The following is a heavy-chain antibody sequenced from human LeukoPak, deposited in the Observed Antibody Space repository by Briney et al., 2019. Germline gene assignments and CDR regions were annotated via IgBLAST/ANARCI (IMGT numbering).Heavy chain of an antibody. CDR2: IYPDDSDT. D-gene: IGHD2-15*01. V-gene: IGHV5-51*01. CDR1: GYSFTTYW. J-gene: IGHJ2*01. Sequence: GESLKISCKGSGYSFTTYWIGWVRQMPGKGLEWMGIIYPDDSDTKYSPSFQGQVTISADKSISTAYLQWSSLTASDTAMYYCARRGYCSGGSCFWYFDLWGRGTLVTVSS. CDR3: ARRGYCSGGSCFWYFDL.